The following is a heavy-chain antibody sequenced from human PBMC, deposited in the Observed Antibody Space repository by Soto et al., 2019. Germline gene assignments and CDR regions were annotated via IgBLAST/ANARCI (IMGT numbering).Heavy chain of an antibody. Sequence: SETLSLTGAACGGSISSSNCWSWVRQPPGKGLEWIGEIYHSVSTNYNPSLKSRVTISVDKSKNQFSLKLSSVTAADTAVYYCARFFGRFDYLGQGNLITVSS. J-gene: IGHJ4*02. CDR2: IYHSVST. V-gene: IGHV4-4*02. D-gene: IGHD3-10*01. CDR1: GGSISSSNC. CDR3: ARFFGRFDY.